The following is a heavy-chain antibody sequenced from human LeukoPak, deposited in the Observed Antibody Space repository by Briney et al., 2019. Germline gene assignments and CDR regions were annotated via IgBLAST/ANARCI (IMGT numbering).Heavy chain of an antibody. CDR1: RFTVSNYA. V-gene: IGHV3-23*01. Sequence: GGSLRLSCAASRFTVSNYAMSWVRQAPGQGLEWVSAISGTGGRTYYADSLKGRFTISRDNSKNTLYLQMNSLRAEDTAVYYCAKALLLFSSDYFDYWGQGTLVTVSS. CDR2: ISGTGGRT. CDR3: AKALLLFSSDYFDY. D-gene: IGHD3-10*01. J-gene: IGHJ4*02.